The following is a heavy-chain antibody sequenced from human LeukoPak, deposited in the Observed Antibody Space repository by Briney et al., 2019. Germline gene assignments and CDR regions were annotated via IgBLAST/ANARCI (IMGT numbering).Heavy chain of an antibody. V-gene: IGHV4-30-2*01. D-gene: IGHD4-11*01. CDR3: ARGRIMTTVTPAFDY. CDR2: IYHSGST. Sequence: SETLSLTCTVSGGSISSGGYYWSWIRQPPGKGLEWIGYIYHSGSTYYNPSLKSRVTISVDRSKNQFSLKLSSVTAADTAVYYCARGRIMTTVTPAFDYWGQGTLVTVSP. CDR1: GGSISSGGYY. J-gene: IGHJ4*02.